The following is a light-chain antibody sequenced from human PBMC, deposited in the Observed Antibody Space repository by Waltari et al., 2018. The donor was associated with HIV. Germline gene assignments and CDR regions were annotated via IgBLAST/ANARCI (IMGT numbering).Light chain of an antibody. Sequence: QSALTQPASVSGSPGQSITISCTGTSSDIDGYNYVSWYQQHPGKAPKLMIYDVSNQPSGLSNRFAGAKSGNTASLTISVLQAEDDADYYCSSYTSSSTKVFGGGTKLTVL. CDR1: SSDIDGYNY. V-gene: IGLV2-14*03. CDR2: DVS. CDR3: SSYTSSSTKV. J-gene: IGLJ2*01.